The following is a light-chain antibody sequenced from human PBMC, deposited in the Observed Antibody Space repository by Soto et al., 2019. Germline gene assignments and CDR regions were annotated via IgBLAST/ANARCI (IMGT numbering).Light chain of an antibody. CDR3: CSYAGSRTYV. J-gene: IGLJ1*01. CDR1: SSDVGSYDL. V-gene: IGLV2-23*01. CDR2: EGT. Sequence: QSALSQPPSVSWPPGQSIVISCSGSSSDVGSYDLVSWYLQYPGKAPEVIIFEGTKRPSGVSDRFSGSKSGNTASLTISGLQTEDEADYYCCSYAGSRTYVFGPGTKVTVL.